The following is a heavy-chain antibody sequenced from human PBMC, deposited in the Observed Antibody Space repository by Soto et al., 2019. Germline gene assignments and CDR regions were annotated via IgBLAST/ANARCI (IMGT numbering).Heavy chain of an antibody. Sequence: SETLSLTCAVSGYSISSGYYWGWIRQPPGKGLEWIGSIYHSGSTYYNPSLKSRVTISADTSKNQFSLKLSSVTAADTAVYYCARHSIADFDYWGQGTLVTVSS. D-gene: IGHD6-6*01. J-gene: IGHJ4*02. CDR3: ARHSIADFDY. V-gene: IGHV4-38-2*01. CDR2: IYHSGST. CDR1: GYSISSGYY.